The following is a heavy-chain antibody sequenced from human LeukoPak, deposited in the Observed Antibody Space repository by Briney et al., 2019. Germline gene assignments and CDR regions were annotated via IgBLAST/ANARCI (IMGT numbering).Heavy chain of an antibody. D-gene: IGHD3-3*01. Sequence: SETLSLTCTVSGGSISSYYWSWIRQPAGKGLEWIGRIYTSGSTNYNPSLKSRVTMSVDTSKNQFSLKLSSVTAADTAVYYCARCPVYDFWSGHYYYYMDVWGKGTTVTVSS. J-gene: IGHJ6*03. CDR3: ARCPVYDFWSGHYYYYMDV. V-gene: IGHV4-4*07. CDR1: GGSISSYY. CDR2: IYTSGST.